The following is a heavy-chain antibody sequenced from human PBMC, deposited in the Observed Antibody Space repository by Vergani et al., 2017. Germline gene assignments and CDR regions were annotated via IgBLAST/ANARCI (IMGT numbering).Heavy chain of an antibody. CDR3: ARHRGDNDRGGMDV. CDR1: GYSISSTYY. CDR2: SYQSGSP. Sequence: QVQLQESGPGLVKPSETLSLTCAVSGYSISSTYYWGWIRQPPGKGLEWSGRSYQSGSPYNNQSLKRRVTISVDTSKNQFSLKLSSETAADTAVYYCARHRGDNDRGGMDVWGQGTTVTVSS. V-gene: IGHV4-38-2*01. J-gene: IGHJ6*02. D-gene: IGHD2-21*02.